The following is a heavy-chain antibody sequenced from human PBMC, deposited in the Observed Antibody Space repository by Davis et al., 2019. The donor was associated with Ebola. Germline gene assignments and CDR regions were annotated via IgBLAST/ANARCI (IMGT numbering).Heavy chain of an antibody. CDR1: GFTFSSYG. CDR3: ARISSGWSGYFDL. D-gene: IGHD6-19*01. CDR2: IWYDGSNK. Sequence: GGSLRLSCAASGFTFSSYGMHWVRQAPGKGLEWVAVIWYDGSNKYYADSVKGRFTISRDNAKNSLYLQMNSLRAEDTAVYYCARISSGWSGYFDLWGRGTLVTVSS. J-gene: IGHJ2*01. V-gene: IGHV3-33*01.